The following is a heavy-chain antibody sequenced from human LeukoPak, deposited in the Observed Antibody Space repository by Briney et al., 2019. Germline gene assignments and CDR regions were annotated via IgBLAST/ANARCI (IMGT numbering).Heavy chain of an antibody. Sequence: SVKVSCKASGGTFSSYAISWVRQAPGQGLEWMGGIIPIFGTANYAQKFQGRVTITADESTSTAYMELSSLRSEDTAVYYCARDGASFVVVPAAIGYNWFDPWGQGTLVTVSS. V-gene: IGHV1-69*13. D-gene: IGHD2-2*02. CDR3: ARDGASFVVVPAAIGYNWFDP. CDR2: IIPIFGTA. J-gene: IGHJ5*02. CDR1: GGTFSSYA.